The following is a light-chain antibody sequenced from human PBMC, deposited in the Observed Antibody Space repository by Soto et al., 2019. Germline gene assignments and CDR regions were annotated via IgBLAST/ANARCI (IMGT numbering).Light chain of an antibody. CDR2: GAS. J-gene: IGKJ5*01. V-gene: IGKV3-15*01. Sequence: EVRMTQSPATLSVSPGERATLSCRASQSVSSNLAWYQQKPGQAPRLLIYGASTRATGIPARFSGSGSGTEFTLIINRLEPDDFALYYCQHYGTSIIFGQGTRLE. CDR3: QHYGTSII. CDR1: QSVSSN.